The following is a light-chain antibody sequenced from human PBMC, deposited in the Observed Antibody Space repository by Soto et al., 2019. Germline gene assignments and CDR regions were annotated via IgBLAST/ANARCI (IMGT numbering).Light chain of an antibody. CDR3: QQSYNTPLT. J-gene: IGKJ5*01. CDR2: SAS. Sequence: DIQMTQTPSSLSASVGDRVTITCRPSQSITNHLNWYQQKPGKAPKLLIYSASSLQSGVPSRFSGSGSGTDFTLTISSLQPEDFAAYYCQQSYNTPLTFGQGTRLEIK. V-gene: IGKV1-39*01. CDR1: QSITNH.